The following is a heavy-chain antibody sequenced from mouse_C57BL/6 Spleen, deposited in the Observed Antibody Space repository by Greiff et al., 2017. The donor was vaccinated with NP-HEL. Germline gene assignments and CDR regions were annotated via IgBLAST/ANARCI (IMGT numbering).Heavy chain of an antibody. V-gene: IGHV3-6*01. CDR2: ISYDGSN. D-gene: IGHD2-1*01. J-gene: IGHJ4*01. Sequence: EVKVEESGPGLVKPSQSLSLTCSVTGYSITSGYYWNWIRQFPGNKLEWMGYISYDGSNNYNPSLKNRISITRDTSKNQFFLKLNSVTTEDTATYYCATYGNFYAMDYWGQGTSVTVSS. CDR1: GYSITSGYY. CDR3: ATYGNFYAMDY.